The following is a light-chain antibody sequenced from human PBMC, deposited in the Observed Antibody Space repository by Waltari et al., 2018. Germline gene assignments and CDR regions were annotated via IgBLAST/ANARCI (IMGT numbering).Light chain of an antibody. CDR3: SSYTTTSSLLVV. V-gene: IGLV2-14*03. Sequence: QSALTQPASVSGSPGQSITIPCTGTSSDLGRYNYVPSYQHHPGKAPNLMIFDVNNRPSGVSNRFSGSKSGNMASLTISGLQAEDEADYYCSSYTTTSSLLVVFGGGTKLTVL. CDR1: SSDLGRYNY. CDR2: DVN. J-gene: IGLJ2*01.